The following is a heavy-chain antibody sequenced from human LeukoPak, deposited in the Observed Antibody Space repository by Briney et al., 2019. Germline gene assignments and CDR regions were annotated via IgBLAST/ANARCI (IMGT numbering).Heavy chain of an antibody. Sequence: SVKVSCKASGGSFSSYAISCVRQAPGQGLEWMGGIIPIFGTANYAQKFQGRVTITADESTSTAYMELSSLRSEDTAVYYCARDGEEAYYYYGMDVWGQGTTVTVSS. CDR1: GGSFSSYA. CDR3: ARDGEEAYYYYGMDV. CDR2: IIPIFGTA. V-gene: IGHV1-69*13. J-gene: IGHJ6*02.